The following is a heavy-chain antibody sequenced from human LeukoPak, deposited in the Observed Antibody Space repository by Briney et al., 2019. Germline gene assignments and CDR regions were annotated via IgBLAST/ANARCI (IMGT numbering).Heavy chain of an antibody. V-gene: IGHV3-21*01. CDR3: ARIFTSSRAYWYFDL. Sequence: GGSLRLYCAASGFTFSSYSMNWVRQAPGKGLEWVSSISSSSSYIYYADSVKGRFTISRDNAKNSLYLQMNSLRAEDTAVYYCARIFTSSRAYWYFDLWGRGTLVTVSS. CDR1: GFTFSSYS. CDR2: ISSSSSYI. J-gene: IGHJ2*01. D-gene: IGHD2-2*01.